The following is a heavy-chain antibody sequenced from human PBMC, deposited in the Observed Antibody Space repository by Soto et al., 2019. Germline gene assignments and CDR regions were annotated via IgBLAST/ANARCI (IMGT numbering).Heavy chain of an antibody. Sequence: EVQLVESGGGLVQPGGSLRLSCAASGFTFSNSWMSWVRQAPGKGLEWVALIKPDGSETYYVDSLRGRFTISKDNAKDSLYLGVNSRRGEDSAVYYCARDRGWGAFEYWGQGTLVTVSS. J-gene: IGHJ4*02. CDR2: IKPDGSET. D-gene: IGHD3-16*01. V-gene: IGHV3-7*01. CDR3: ARDRGWGAFEY. CDR1: GFTFSNSW.